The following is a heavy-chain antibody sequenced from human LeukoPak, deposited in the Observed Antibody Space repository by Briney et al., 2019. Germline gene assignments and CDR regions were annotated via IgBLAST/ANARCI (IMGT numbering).Heavy chain of an antibody. V-gene: IGHV3-49*03. CDR3: TVGEDYYDSSGYYAGAQRY. D-gene: IGHD3-22*01. Sequence: GGSLRLSCTASGFTFGDYAMSWFRQAPGKGLEWVGFIRSKAYGGTTEYAASVKGRFTISRGDSKSIAYLQMNSLKTEDTAVYYCTVGEDYYDSSGYYAGAQRYWGQGTLVTVSS. J-gene: IGHJ4*02. CDR1: GFTFGDYA. CDR2: IRSKAYGGTT.